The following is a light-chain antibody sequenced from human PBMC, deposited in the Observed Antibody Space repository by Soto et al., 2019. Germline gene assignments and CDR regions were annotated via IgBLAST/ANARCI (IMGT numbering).Light chain of an antibody. CDR3: LQHNTYPIT. CDR2: AAS. J-gene: IGKJ5*01. CDR1: QGIGND. Sequence: IQMTQSPSSLSASVGDIVTITCRASQGIGNDLGWYQQKQGKAPKGLIYAASSLQSGVPSRFSGSGYGTEFNLTLSSLQTEDFATYYCLQHNTYPITFGQGTRLEIK. V-gene: IGKV1-17*01.